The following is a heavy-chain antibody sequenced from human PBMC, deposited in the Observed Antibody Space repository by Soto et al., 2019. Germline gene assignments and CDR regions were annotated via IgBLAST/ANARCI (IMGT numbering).Heavy chain of an antibody. Sequence: GGSLRLSGASSGLTFSSYWISWVRQAPGKGLEWVANIKQDGSEKYYVDSVKGRFTISRDNAKNSLYLRMNSLRAEDTAVYYCARASYYDFDYYYGMDVWGQGTTVTVSS. CDR2: IKQDGSEK. CDR3: ARASYYDFDYYYGMDV. J-gene: IGHJ6*02. V-gene: IGHV3-7*01. D-gene: IGHD3-3*01. CDR1: GLTFSSYW.